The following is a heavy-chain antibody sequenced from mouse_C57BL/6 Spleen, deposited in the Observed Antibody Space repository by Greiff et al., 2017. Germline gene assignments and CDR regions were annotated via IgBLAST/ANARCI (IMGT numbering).Heavy chain of an antibody. J-gene: IGHJ4*01. V-gene: IGHV1-26*01. CDR3: ASPDLPRGAMDY. Sequence: EVQLQQSGPELVKPGASVKISCKASGYTFTDYYMNWVKQSHGKSLEWIGDINPNNGGTSYNQKFKGKATLTVDKSSSTAYMELRSLTSEDSAVYYCASPDLPRGAMDYWGQGTSVTVSS. D-gene: IGHD2-1*01. CDR1: GYTFTDYY. CDR2: INPNNGGT.